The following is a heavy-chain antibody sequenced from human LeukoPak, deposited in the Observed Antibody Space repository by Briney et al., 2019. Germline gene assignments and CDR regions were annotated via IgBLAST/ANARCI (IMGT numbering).Heavy chain of an antibody. D-gene: IGHD4-17*01. Sequence: SETLSLTCTVSGGSISSYYWSWIRQPPGKGLEWIGYIYYSGSTNYNPSLKSRVTISVDTSKNQFSLKLSSVTAADPAVYYCARLLRVTTVGPDLYYFDYWGQGTLVTVSS. J-gene: IGHJ4*02. CDR3: ARLLRVTTVGPDLYYFDY. CDR1: GGSISSYY. CDR2: IYYSGST. V-gene: IGHV4-59*08.